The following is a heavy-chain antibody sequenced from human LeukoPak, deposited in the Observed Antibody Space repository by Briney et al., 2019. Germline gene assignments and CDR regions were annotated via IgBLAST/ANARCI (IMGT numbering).Heavy chain of an antibody. Sequence: GGSLRLSCAASEFAVSSNYMSWVRQAPGKGLEWVSVIYIDGTTYYADSVKGRFTISRDDSKNTLYLQMNSLGAEDTALYYCARSPSSYGSAHYSDYWGQGTLVTVSS. J-gene: IGHJ4*02. CDR3: ARSPSSYGSAHYSDY. V-gene: IGHV3-53*01. D-gene: IGHD3-10*01. CDR2: IYIDGTT. CDR1: EFAVSSNY.